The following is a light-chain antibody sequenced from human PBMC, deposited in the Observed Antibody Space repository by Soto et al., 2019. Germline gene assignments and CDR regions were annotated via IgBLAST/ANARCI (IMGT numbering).Light chain of an antibody. V-gene: IGKV3-20*01. Sequence: EIVLTQSPGTLSLSPGERATFSGRPSQRVSSPYLAWYQQKPGQAPRLLIYGASSRATGIPDRFSGSGSGTDFTLTISRLEPEDFAVYYCQQYGSSPLTFGPGTKVDIK. CDR3: QQYGSSPLT. J-gene: IGKJ3*01. CDR1: QRVSSPY. CDR2: GAS.